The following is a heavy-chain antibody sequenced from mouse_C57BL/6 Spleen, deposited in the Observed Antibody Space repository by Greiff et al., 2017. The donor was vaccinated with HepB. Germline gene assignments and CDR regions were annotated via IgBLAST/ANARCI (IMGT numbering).Heavy chain of an antibody. D-gene: IGHD2-10*01. CDR1: GYTFTDYN. CDR2: INPNNGGT. CDR3: SRSRSFYCNHLYFGV. J-gene: IGHJ1*03. V-gene: IGHV1-18*01. Sequence: VQLQQSGPELVKPGASVKIPCKASGYTFTDYNMDWVKQSHGKSLEWIGDINPNNGGTIYNQKFKGKATLTVDKSSSTAYMELRSLTSEDTSVFFFSRSRSFYCNHLYFGVWGTGTTVTVSS.